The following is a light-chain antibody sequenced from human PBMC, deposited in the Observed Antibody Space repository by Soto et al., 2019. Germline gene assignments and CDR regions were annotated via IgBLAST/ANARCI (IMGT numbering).Light chain of an antibody. V-gene: IGKV3-15*01. CDR1: QSVSSN. CDR2: GAS. Sequence: EIVMTQSPATLSVSPGERATLSCRASQSVSSNLAWYQQKPGQATRLLIYGASTRATGIPARFSGSGSGTEFTLTIRSLQSEDFAVYYCQQYNNWPPTWTFGQGTKVEI. J-gene: IGKJ1*01. CDR3: QQYNNWPPTWT.